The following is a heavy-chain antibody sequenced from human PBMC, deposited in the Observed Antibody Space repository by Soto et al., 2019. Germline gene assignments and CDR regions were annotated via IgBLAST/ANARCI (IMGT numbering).Heavy chain of an antibody. CDR2: ISYSGTT. V-gene: IGHV4-30-4*01. D-gene: IGHD5-18*01. J-gene: IGHJ5*02. CDR1: GDSISSDNNY. Sequence: SETLSLTCTVSGDSISSDNNYWCWIRQPPGEGLEWIGFISYSGTTSYSPSLKSRVAISLDTSKNQFSLSLSSVTAADTAVYYCARGRGYSYVLDPWGQGTLVTVS. CDR3: ARGRGYSYVLDP.